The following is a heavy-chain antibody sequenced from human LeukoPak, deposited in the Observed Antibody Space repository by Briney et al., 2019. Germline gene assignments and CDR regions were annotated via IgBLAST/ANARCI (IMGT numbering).Heavy chain of an antibody. CDR1: GGSFSGYY. Sequence: SETLSLTCAAYGGSFSGYYWSWVRQTPGKGLEWIGEINRRGSTNYNPYLKSRVTILVDTSKNQFSLTLISVTAADRAVYYCARGHMRWIQLSYYYDAMDVWGKGATVTVSS. V-gene: IGHV4-34*01. CDR3: ARGHMRWIQLSYYYDAMDV. J-gene: IGHJ6*04. D-gene: IGHD5-18*01. CDR2: INRRGST.